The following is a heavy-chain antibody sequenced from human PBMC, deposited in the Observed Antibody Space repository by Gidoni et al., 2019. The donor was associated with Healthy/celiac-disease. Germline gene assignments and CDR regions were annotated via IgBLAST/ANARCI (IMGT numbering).Heavy chain of an antibody. CDR2: INPNSGGT. CDR1: GYTFTGSS. J-gene: IGHJ4*02. Sequence: QVQLVQSGAEVKTPGASVKVSCKASGYTFTGSSMHWVRQAPGQGLEWMGWINPNSGGTNYAQKFKGRVTMTRDTSISTAYMELSRLRSDDTAVYYCARPGAVYYYDSSGSEYYFDYWGQGTLVTVSS. V-gene: IGHV1-2*02. D-gene: IGHD3-22*01. CDR3: ARPGAVYYYDSSGSEYYFDY.